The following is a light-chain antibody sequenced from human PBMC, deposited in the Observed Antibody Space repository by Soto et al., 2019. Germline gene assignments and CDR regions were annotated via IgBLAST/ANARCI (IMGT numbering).Light chain of an antibody. J-gene: IGKJ4*01. Sequence: EIVMTQAPATLSVSPGERATLSCRASQSVSSNLAWYQQKPGQAPRLVIYGASTRATGIPARFSGSGSGTEFTLTISSLRSEDFAVYYCQQYHNWPLSFGGGTKVEIK. CDR1: QSVSSN. CDR3: QQYHNWPLS. V-gene: IGKV3-15*01. CDR2: GAS.